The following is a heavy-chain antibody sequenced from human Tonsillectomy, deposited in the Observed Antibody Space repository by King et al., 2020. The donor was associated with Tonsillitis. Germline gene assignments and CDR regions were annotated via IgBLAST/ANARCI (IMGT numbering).Heavy chain of an antibody. CDR3: ARGEQYFDFWSGYNYFDA. Sequence: VQLVESGGGLVQPGGSLRLSCAASGFTFSSYSMNWVRQAPGKGLEWISYITSTTNSIYYADFVSGRFTISRDNAKNSLYLQMNSLIAEDTAVYFCARGEQYFDFWSGYNYFDAWGQGTLVTVSS. J-gene: IGHJ4*02. D-gene: IGHD3-3*01. V-gene: IGHV3-48*01. CDR1: GFTFSSYS. CDR2: ITSTTNSI.